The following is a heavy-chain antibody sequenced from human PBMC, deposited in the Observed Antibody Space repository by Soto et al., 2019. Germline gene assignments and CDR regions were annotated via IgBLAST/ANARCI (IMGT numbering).Heavy chain of an antibody. J-gene: IGHJ4*02. Sequence: ASVKVSCKASGYTFTSYGISWVRQAPGQGLEWMGWISAYNGNTNYAQKLQGRDTMTTDTSTSTAYMELRSLRSDDTAVYYCARDVCGYDYCVEGYWGQGTLVTVSS. CDR2: ISAYNGNT. CDR1: GYTFTSYG. CDR3: ARDVCGYDYCVEGY. D-gene: IGHD5-12*01. V-gene: IGHV1-18*01.